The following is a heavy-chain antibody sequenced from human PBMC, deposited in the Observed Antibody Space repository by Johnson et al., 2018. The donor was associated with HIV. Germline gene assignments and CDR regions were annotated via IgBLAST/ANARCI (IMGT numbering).Heavy chain of an antibody. Sequence: QVLLVESGGGVVQPGTSLRLACAASGFTFSSFAMHWVRQAPGKGLEWVAFISYDGTNKYFTDSVRGRFTISRDNSRNTLYLQLNSLRAEDTAVYYCAGLPDAFDIWGQGTMVTVSS. J-gene: IGHJ3*02. V-gene: IGHV3-30*14. CDR3: AGLPDAFDI. CDR1: GFTFSSFA. D-gene: IGHD5-12*01. CDR2: ISYDGTNK.